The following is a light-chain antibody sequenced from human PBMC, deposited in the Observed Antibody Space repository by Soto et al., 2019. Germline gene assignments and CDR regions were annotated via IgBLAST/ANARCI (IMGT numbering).Light chain of an antibody. V-gene: IGKV3-20*01. CDR2: GAS. Sequence: EIVLTQSPGTLSLSPGERATLSCRASQSVSSSYLAWYQQKPGQAPRLLIYGASSRATGVTDRFSGSGSGTDFTITISRLEPADFAVYYCQQYTTSPPAYTFGQGTKLEIK. CDR1: QSVSSSY. CDR3: QQYTTSPPAYT. J-gene: IGKJ2*01.